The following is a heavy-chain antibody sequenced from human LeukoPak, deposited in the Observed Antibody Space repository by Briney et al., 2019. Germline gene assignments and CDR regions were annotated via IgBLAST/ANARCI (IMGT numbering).Heavy chain of an antibody. CDR1: GGSFSGYY. Sequence: PSETLSLTCAAYGGSFSGYYRSWIRQPPGKGLEWIGEINHSGSTNYNPSLKSRVTISVDTSKNQFSLKLSSVTAADTAVYYCARLGPLRYFDWLLETSNFDYWGQGTLVTVSS. V-gene: IGHV4-34*01. J-gene: IGHJ4*02. CDR2: INHSGST. CDR3: ARLGPLRYFDWLLETSNFDY. D-gene: IGHD3-9*01.